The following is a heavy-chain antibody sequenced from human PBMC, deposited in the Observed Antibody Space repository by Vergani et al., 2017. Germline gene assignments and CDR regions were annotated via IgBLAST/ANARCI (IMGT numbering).Heavy chain of an antibody. D-gene: IGHD3-22*01. CDR1: GFSVNSHPMR. V-gene: IGHV2-70*04. Sequence: QVTLKESGPALVKPTQTLTLTCTLSGFSVNSHPMRVIWIRQPPGKALEWLALIDWDDDKFYDRSLKTRLTISKDTSKNQVVLRMTNMDPVYTAMYYCARTLSDSRGYYLDYWVQGTLVTVSS. CDR3: ARTLSDSRGYYLDY. J-gene: IGHJ4*02. CDR2: IDWDDDK.